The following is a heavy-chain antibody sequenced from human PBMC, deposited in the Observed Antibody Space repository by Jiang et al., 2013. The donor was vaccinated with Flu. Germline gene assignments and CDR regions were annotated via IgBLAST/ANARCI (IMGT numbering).Heavy chain of an antibody. CDR3: AREYYYDSSELTYAFDI. CDR1: GFTFSSYG. J-gene: IGHJ3*02. CDR2: IWYDGSNK. V-gene: IGHV3-33*01. Sequence: VQLVESGGGVVQPGRSLRLSCAASGFTFSSYGMHWVRQAPGKGLEWVAVIWYDGSNKYYADSVKGRFTISRDNSKNTLYLQMNSLRAEDTAVYYCAREYYYDSSELTYAFDIWAKGQWSPSLQ. D-gene: IGHD3-22*01.